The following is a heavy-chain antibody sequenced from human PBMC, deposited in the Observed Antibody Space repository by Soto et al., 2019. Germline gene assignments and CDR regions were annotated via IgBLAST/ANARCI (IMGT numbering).Heavy chain of an antibody. CDR1: GYTSINYG. Sequence: ASVKVSCKASGYTSINYGMHWVRQAPGQRLEWMGWINAGSGGTKYSQKFQGRITMTRDTSISTAYMELSSLRSDDTAVYYCARDRTLWFGELFTFDYWGQGTLVTVSS. CDR3: ARDRTLWFGELFTFDY. V-gene: IGHV1-3*01. D-gene: IGHD3-10*01. CDR2: INAGSGGT. J-gene: IGHJ4*02.